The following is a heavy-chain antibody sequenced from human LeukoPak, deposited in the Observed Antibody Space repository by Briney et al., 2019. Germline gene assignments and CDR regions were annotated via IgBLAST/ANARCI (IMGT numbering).Heavy chain of an antibody. J-gene: IGHJ4*02. D-gene: IGHD3-10*01. V-gene: IGHV3-73*01. CDR1: GFTFSGSA. CDR3: TRGVVDY. Sequence: PGGSLRLSCAASGFTFSGSAIHWVRQGPGTGLEWVGRIRSKGNSYATAYAASVKGRFTISRDDSKNTAYLQMNSLKTEDTAVYYCTRGVVDYWGQGTLVTVSS. CDR2: IRSKGNSYAT.